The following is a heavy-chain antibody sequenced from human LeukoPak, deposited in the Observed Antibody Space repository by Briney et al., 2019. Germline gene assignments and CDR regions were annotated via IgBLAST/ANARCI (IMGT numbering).Heavy chain of an antibody. V-gene: IGHV4-34*01. J-gene: IGHJ4*02. CDR2: IDHSGST. Sequence: SETLSLTCTVSGGSISSYYWNWIRQPPGKGLEWIGEIDHSGSTNYSPSLKSRVIISVDTSKNQFSLKLTSVTAADTAVYYCARYSGSYTEAIDYWGQGTLVTVSS. D-gene: IGHD1-26*01. CDR1: GGSISSYY. CDR3: ARYSGSYTEAIDY.